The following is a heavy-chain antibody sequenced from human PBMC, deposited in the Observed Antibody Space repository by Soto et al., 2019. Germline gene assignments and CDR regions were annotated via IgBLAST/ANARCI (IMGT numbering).Heavy chain of an antibody. D-gene: IGHD5-18*01. CDR2: MSGDGSRT. CDR1: GFTLSDYW. V-gene: IGHV3-74*01. J-gene: IGHJ5*02. CDR3: VRSGYSYGYGFDN. Sequence: EVQLVESGGGVVQPGGSLRLSCAASGFTLSDYWMHWVRQVPGKGLLWVSHMSGDGSRTDYADSAKGRFSISRDNANNMVHLQMSSLRAEDTAIYFCVRSGYSYGYGFDNWGQGTLVTVSS.